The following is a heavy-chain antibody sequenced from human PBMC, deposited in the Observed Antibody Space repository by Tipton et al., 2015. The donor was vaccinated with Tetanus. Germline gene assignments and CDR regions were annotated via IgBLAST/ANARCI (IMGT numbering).Heavy chain of an antibody. J-gene: IGHJ4*02. V-gene: IGHV4-61*08. CDR1: GGSISSGDHQ. D-gene: IGHD3-22*01. Sequence: TLSLTCTVSGGSISSGDHQWNWIRQPPGKGLEWLAYISPSGRTNSNYSLKSRITISQDKSKNQFSLKLTSVTAADTAVYYCARDSYYSSRWSFADYWGQGTLVTVSS. CDR2: ISPSGRT. CDR3: ARDSYYSSRWSFADY.